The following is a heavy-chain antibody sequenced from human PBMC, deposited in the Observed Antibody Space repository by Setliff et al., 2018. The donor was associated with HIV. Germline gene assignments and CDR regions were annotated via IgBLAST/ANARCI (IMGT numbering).Heavy chain of an antibody. J-gene: IGHJ4*02. CDR3: ARDTSSSY. CDR1: GYTFTSYG. V-gene: IGHV1-18*01. D-gene: IGHD2-2*01. CDR2: ISAYNGNT. Sequence: ASVKVSCKASGYTFTSYGISWLRQAPGQGLEWMGWISAYNGNTNYAQKLQGKVTMTTITSTSTAYMELSSLGSDDTAVYFCARDTSSSYWGQGTPVTVSS.